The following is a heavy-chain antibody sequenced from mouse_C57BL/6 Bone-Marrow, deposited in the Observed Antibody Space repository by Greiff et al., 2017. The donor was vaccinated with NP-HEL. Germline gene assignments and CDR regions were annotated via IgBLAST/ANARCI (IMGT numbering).Heavy chain of an antibody. Sequence: EVHLVESGPGLVKPSQSLSLTCSVTGYSITSGYYWNWIRQFPGNKLEWMGYISYDGSNNYNPSLKNRISITRDTSKNQFFLKLNSVTTEDTATYYCARDEGYYYYCAMDCWGTGTSVTVSS. D-gene: IGHD2-3*01. CDR3: ARDEGYYYYCAMDC. J-gene: IGHJ4*01. V-gene: IGHV3-6*01. CDR1: GYSITSGYY. CDR2: ISYDGSN.